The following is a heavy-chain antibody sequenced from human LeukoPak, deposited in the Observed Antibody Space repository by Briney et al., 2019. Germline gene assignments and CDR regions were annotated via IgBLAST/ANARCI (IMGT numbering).Heavy chain of an antibody. Sequence: GGSLRLSCAASGFIVSSNYMNWVRQAPGKGLEWVSVIYTGGNTYYADSVKGRFTISRDNSKNTLYLQMNSLRAEDTALYYCAKDHGFYSSGWNPLFDYWGQGTLVTVSS. CDR3: AKDHGFYSSGWNPLFDY. V-gene: IGHV3-53*01. J-gene: IGHJ4*02. CDR2: IYTGGNT. CDR1: GFIVSSNY. D-gene: IGHD6-19*01.